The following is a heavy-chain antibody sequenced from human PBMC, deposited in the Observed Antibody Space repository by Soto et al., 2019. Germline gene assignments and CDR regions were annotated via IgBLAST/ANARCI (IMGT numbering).Heavy chain of an antibody. D-gene: IGHD2-2*01. CDR2: ISSSSSYI. CDR3: ARDILAYCSSTSCLAGDY. Sequence: EVQLVESGGGLVKPGGSLRLSCAASGFTFSTYSMNWVRQAPGKGLEWVSSISSSSSYIYYADSVKCRFTIARDNAKNSLYLQMNNQRAENKAVYYCARDILAYCSSTSCLAGDYWGQGTLVTVTS. V-gene: IGHV3-21*01. CDR1: GFTFSTYS. J-gene: IGHJ4*02.